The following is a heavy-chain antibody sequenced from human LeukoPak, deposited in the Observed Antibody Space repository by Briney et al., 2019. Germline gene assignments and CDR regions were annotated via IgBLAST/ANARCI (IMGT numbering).Heavy chain of an antibody. J-gene: IGHJ3*02. V-gene: IGHV1-18*01. D-gene: IGHD1-1*01. CDR2: ISTVNGNS. CDR3: ARVRDSDNWSGAFDI. CDR1: GYRFSSSG. Sequence: GASVKVSCKASGYRFSSSGITWVRQAPGQGPEWMGWISTVNGNSRYAQNFQGRVTLTTDTSTNTAHLELTSLRSDDTAIYYCARVRDSDNWSGAFDIWGQGTMVTVSS.